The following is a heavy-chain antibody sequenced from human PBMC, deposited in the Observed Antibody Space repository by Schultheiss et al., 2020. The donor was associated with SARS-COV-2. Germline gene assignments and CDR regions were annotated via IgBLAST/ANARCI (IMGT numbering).Heavy chain of an antibody. D-gene: IGHD3-10*01. V-gene: IGHV1-46*01. CDR3: ARDQAMVRGVNGAFDI. CDR1: GYTFTSYD. CDR2: INPSGGST. Sequence: ASVKVSCKASGYTFTSYDINWVRQATGQGLEWMGIINPSGGSTSYAQKFQGRVTMTTDTSTSTAYMELRNLRSDDTAVYYCARDQAMVRGVNGAFDIWGQGTMVTVSS. J-gene: IGHJ3*02.